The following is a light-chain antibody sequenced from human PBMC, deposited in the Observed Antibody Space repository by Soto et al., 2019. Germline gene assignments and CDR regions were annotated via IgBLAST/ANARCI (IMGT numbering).Light chain of an antibody. CDR1: QRVSSY. J-gene: IGKJ1*01. CDR2: DAS. Sequence: EIVLTQSPATLSLSPGGRAPPSCRASQRVSSYLAWYQQKPGQAPRLLIYDASNRATGIPARFSGSGSGTDFTLTISSLEPEDFAVYYCQQRSNWPTWTFGQGTKVEIK. V-gene: IGKV3-11*01. CDR3: QQRSNWPTWT.